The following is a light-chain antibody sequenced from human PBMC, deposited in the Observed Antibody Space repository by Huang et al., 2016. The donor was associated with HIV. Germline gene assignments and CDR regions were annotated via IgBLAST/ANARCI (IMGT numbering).Light chain of an antibody. Sequence: EIVMTQSPATLSVSPGERATLSCRASQSVSRNLAWHQQKPGQAPRLLIYVTSTRATGIPARFSGSGSGTEFTLTISSLQSEDFAVYYCQQYNNWPYTFGQGTKLEIK. CDR2: VTS. J-gene: IGKJ2*01. CDR1: QSVSRN. V-gene: IGKV3-15*01. CDR3: QQYNNWPYT.